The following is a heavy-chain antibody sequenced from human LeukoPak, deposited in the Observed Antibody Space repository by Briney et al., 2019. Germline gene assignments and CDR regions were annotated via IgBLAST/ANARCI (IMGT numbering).Heavy chain of an antibody. Sequence: ASVKVSCKASGYTFTGYYMHWVRQAPGQGLEWMGWINPNSGGTNYAQKFQGRVTMTRGTSISTAYMELSRLRSDDTAVYYCARESGTYCSGGSCCVDYWGQGTLVTVSS. V-gene: IGHV1-2*02. CDR1: GYTFTGYY. CDR2: INPNSGGT. CDR3: ARESGTYCSGGSCCVDY. D-gene: IGHD2-15*01. J-gene: IGHJ4*02.